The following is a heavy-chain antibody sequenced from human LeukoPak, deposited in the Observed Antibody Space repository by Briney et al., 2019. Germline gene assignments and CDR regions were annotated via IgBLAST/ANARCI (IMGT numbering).Heavy chain of an antibody. J-gene: IGHJ6*03. CDR1: GYTFTNYG. Sequence: ASVKVSCKASGYTFTNYGISWVRQAPGQGLEWMGWVSVYTVYTKYPQKFQGRVTMTTDTSTNTAYMDLRDLRSDDTAVYYCARAPFTYCSGGSCYSGSYYYYMDVWGKGTTVTISS. CDR3: ARAPFTYCSGGSCYSGSYYYYMDV. D-gene: IGHD2-15*01. CDR2: VSVYTVYT. V-gene: IGHV1-18*01.